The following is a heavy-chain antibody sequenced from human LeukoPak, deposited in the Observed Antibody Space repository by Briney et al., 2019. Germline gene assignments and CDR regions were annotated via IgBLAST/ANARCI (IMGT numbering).Heavy chain of an antibody. CDR2: ISAYNGNT. CDR3: ARSSPYDYIWGSYRSAGGGFDY. CDR1: GYTFTSYG. Sequence: ASVKVSCKASGYTFTSYGISWVLQAPGQGLEWMGWISAYNGNTNYAQKLQGRVTMTTDTSTSTAYMELRSLRSDDTAVYYCARSSPYDYIWGSYRSAGGGFDYWGQGTLVTVSS. D-gene: IGHD3-16*02. J-gene: IGHJ4*02. V-gene: IGHV1-18*01.